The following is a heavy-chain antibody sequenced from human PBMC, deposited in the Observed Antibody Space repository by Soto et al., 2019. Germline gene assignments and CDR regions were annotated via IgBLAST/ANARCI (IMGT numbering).Heavy chain of an antibody. CDR3: ASSNDVFAFDI. D-gene: IGHD1-1*01. CDR1: GYSISSSNW. J-gene: IGHJ3*02. V-gene: IGHV4-28*01. Sequence: SETLSLSCAVSGYSISSSNWWGWIRQPPGKGLEWIGYIYYSGSTYYNPSLKSRVTMSVDTSKNQFSLKLSSVTAVDTAVYYCASSNDVFAFDIRAQRTTVTGSS. CDR2: IYYSGST.